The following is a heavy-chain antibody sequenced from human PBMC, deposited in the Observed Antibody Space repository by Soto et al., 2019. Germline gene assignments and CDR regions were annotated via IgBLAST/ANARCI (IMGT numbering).Heavy chain of an antibody. Sequence: QVQLVESGGGVVQPGRSLRLSCAASGFTFSSYGMHWVRQAPGKGLEWVAVISYDGSNKYYADSVKRRFTISRDNSKNTLYLQMNSLRAEDTAVYYCAKDGNYCSSTSCSLDVWGQGTTVTVSS. V-gene: IGHV3-30*18. CDR2: ISYDGSNK. CDR3: AKDGNYCSSTSCSLDV. D-gene: IGHD2-2*01. J-gene: IGHJ6*02. CDR1: GFTFSSYG.